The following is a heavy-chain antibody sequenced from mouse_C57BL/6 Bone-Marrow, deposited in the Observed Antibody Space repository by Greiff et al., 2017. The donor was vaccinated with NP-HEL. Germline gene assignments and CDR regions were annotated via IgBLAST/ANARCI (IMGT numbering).Heavy chain of an antibody. J-gene: IGHJ4*01. Sequence: EVQLQQSGPELVKPGASVKISCKASGYTFTDYYMNWVKQSHGKSLEWIGDINPNNGGTSYNQKFKGKATLTVDKSSSTAYMELRSLTSEDSAVYYCANIVAPYAMDYWGQGTSVTVSS. CDR3: ANIVAPYAMDY. CDR1: GYTFTDYY. V-gene: IGHV1-26*01. CDR2: INPNNGGT. D-gene: IGHD1-1*01.